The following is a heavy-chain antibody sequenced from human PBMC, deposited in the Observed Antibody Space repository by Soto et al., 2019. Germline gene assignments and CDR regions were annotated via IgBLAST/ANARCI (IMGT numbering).Heavy chain of an antibody. CDR1: GYSFTANS. Sequence: ASVKVSCKASGYSFTANSTHWVRQAPGQGLEWMGWINPNSGGTNYAQKFQGWVTMTRDTSISTAYMELSRLRSDDTAVYYCARDAVVAGAGYYYYDMDVWGQGATVTVYS. J-gene: IGHJ6*02. CDR3: ARDAVVAGAGYYYYDMDV. CDR2: INPNSGGT. D-gene: IGHD1-26*01. V-gene: IGHV1-2*04.